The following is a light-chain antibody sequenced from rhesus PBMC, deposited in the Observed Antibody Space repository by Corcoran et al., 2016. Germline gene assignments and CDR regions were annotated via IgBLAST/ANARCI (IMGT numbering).Light chain of an antibody. CDR1: QGISSY. CDR2: YAN. Sequence: DIQMSQSPSSLSASVGDRVTITCRASQGISSYLNWYQQKPGKAPKLLIYYANSLASGVPSRFSGSGSVTDFTLTISSLQPEDFATYYCLHYSSTPRTFGGGTKVELK. CDR3: LHYSSTPRT. V-gene: IGKV1-32*03. J-gene: IGKJ4*01.